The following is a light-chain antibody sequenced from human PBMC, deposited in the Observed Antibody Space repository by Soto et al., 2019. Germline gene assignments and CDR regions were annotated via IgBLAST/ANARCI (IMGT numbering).Light chain of an antibody. Sequence: QSALTQPASVSGSPGQSITISCTGTSSDVGGYNYVSWYQQHPGKAPKLMIYDVSNRPSGVSYRFSGSTSGNTASLTISGLQAEDEADYYCSSYTSSSTLVVFGGGTKLT. V-gene: IGLV2-14*01. J-gene: IGLJ2*01. CDR2: DVS. CDR1: SSDVGGYNY. CDR3: SSYTSSSTLVV.